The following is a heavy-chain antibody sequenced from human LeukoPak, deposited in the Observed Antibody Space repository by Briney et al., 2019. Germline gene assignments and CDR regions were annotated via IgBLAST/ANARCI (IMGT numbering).Heavy chain of an antibody. CDR2: ISSSGSTI. D-gene: IGHD6-6*01. J-gene: IGHJ4*02. Sequence: GGSLRLSCAASGFTFSSYEMNWVRQAPGKGLEWVSYISSSGSTIYYADSVKGRFTISRDNAKNTLYLQMNSLRAEDTAVYYCARGLSGYASSLGYWGQGTLVTVSA. V-gene: IGHV3-48*03. CDR1: GFTFSSYE. CDR3: ARGLSGYASSLGY.